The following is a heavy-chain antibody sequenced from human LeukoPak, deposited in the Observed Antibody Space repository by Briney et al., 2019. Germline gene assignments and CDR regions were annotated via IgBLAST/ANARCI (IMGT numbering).Heavy chain of an antibody. V-gene: IGHV4-4*09. CDR1: GGSIIGHY. CDR3: ARHAYYMDV. J-gene: IGHJ6*03. CDR2: IYPGGST. Sequence: PSQTLSLTCTVSGGSIIGHYWSWIRQPPGKGLEWIGYIYPGGSTNYTPSLKSRVTVSVDTSENQFSLKVTSVTAADTAVYYCARHAYYMDVWGKGTTVTVSS.